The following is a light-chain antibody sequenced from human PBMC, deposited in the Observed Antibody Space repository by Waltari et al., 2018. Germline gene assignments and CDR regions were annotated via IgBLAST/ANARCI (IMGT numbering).Light chain of an antibody. Sequence: QSALTQPASVSGSPGQSITISCIGSSSDVGAYDYVSWYQQYQGKARRLMIYDVTSRPSGVSYRFSVSQSGNTASLTFSGLQAEDEADYYCSSPPSTSTLLFGTGTKVTVL. CDR1: SSDVGAYDY. V-gene: IGLV2-14*03. J-gene: IGLJ1*01. CDR3: SSPPSTSTLL. CDR2: DVT.